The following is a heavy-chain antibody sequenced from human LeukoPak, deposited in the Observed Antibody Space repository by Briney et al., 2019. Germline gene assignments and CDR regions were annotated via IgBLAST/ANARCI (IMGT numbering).Heavy chain of an antibody. J-gene: IGHJ6*02. Sequence: GASVTVSCKASGGTFSSYAISWVRQAPGQGLEWMGGIIPIFGTANYAQKFQGRVTITADESTSTAYMELSSLRSEDTAVYYCARQYCSGGSCYPQGDYYYYGMDVWGQGTTVTVSS. CDR3: ARQYCSGGSCYPQGDYYYYGMDV. V-gene: IGHV1-69*13. CDR1: GGTFSSYA. CDR2: IIPIFGTA. D-gene: IGHD2-15*01.